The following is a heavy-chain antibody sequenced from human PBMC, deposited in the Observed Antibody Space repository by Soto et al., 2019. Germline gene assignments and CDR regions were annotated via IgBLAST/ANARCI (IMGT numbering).Heavy chain of an antibody. CDR2: SYYSGST. CDR3: ARAVLPATAPFDY. V-gene: IGHV4-59*01. J-gene: IGHJ4*02. CDR1: GGSISNYY. D-gene: IGHD2-2*01. Sequence: QVQLQESGPRLVMPSETLSLTCIVSGGSISNYYWSWIRQPPGKGLEWIGYSYYSGSTNYNPSLQSRVTISVDTSKNQFSLKLSSVTAADTAVYYCARAVLPATAPFDYWGQGTLVTVSS.